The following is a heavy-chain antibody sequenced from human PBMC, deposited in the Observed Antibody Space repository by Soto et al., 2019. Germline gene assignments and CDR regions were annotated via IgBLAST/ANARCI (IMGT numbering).Heavy chain of an antibody. Sequence: SIKVYCKSSGGTFSSYAISWVRQAPGQVLEWMGGIIPIFGTANYAQKFQVRVTITADESTSTAYMELSSLRSEDTAVYYCASGWELLNWFDPWGQGTLVTVSS. CDR2: IIPIFGTA. CDR3: ASGWELLNWFDP. CDR1: GGTFSSYA. J-gene: IGHJ5*02. D-gene: IGHD1-26*01. V-gene: IGHV1-69*01.